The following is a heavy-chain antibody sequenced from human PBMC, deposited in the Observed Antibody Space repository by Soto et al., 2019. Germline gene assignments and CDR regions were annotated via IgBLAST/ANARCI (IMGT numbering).Heavy chain of an antibody. D-gene: IGHD6-25*01. CDR1: GFTFSSYE. CDR2: INSGGSSI. J-gene: IGHJ3*02. CDR3: AKEKSVTNSGYDAFDI. V-gene: IGHV3-48*03. Sequence: EVQLVESGGGLVQPGGSLRLSCAASGFTFSSYEMDWVRQAPGKGPEWVAYINSGGSSIYYGDSVKGRFTISRDNAKNSLYLQMNSLRAEDTAVYYCAKEKSVTNSGYDAFDIWDQGTMVTVS.